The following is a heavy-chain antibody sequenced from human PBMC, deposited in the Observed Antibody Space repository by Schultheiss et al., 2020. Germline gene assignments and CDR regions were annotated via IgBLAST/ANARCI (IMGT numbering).Heavy chain of an antibody. CDR3: ARLRGYRGLDY. Sequence: GESLKISCKASGYTFTSYYMHWVRQAPGQGLEWMGWINPNSGGTNYAQKFQGRVTMTRDTSISTAYMELSRLRSDDTAVYYCARLRGYRGLDYWGQGTLVTVSS. CDR2: INPNSGGT. D-gene: IGHD5-18*01. J-gene: IGHJ4*02. CDR1: GYTFTSYY. V-gene: IGHV1-2*02.